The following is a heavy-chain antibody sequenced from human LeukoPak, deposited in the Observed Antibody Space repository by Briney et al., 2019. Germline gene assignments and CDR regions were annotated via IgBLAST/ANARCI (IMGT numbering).Heavy chain of an antibody. CDR1: GYTFTDYY. Sequence: GASVKVSCKASGYTFTDYYMHWVRQVPGQGLEWKGWINPNRGGTNYARKFQGRVTITRDTSITTTYMELNRLTSDDTAVYYCARDPRVGYWGQGTLVTVSS. V-gene: IGHV1-2*02. CDR3: ARDPRVGY. J-gene: IGHJ4*02. D-gene: IGHD3-10*01. CDR2: INPNRGGT.